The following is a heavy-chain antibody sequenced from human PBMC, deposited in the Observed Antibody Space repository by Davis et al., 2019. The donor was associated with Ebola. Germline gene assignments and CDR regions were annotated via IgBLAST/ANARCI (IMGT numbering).Heavy chain of an antibody. V-gene: IGHV4-59*01. CDR3: ARGRRLWFGEVFNYGMDV. CDR1: GASISGYY. CDR2: IYYSGST. D-gene: IGHD3-10*01. J-gene: IGHJ6*02. Sequence: MPGGSLRLSCTVSGASISGYYWSWIRQPPGKGLEWIAYIYYSGSTNYNPSLKSRVTISVDTSKNQFSLKLSSVTAADTAVYYCARGRRLWFGEVFNYGMDVWGQGTTVTVSS.